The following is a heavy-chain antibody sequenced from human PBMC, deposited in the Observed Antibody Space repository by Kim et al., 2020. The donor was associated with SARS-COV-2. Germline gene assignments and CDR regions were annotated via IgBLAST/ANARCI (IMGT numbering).Heavy chain of an antibody. CDR3: AKDPGRYNWNYAAAGPYYVDY. J-gene: IGHJ4*02. Sequence: GGSLRLSCAASGFTFSSYGMHWVRQAPGKGLEWVAVISYDGSNKYYADSVKGRFTISRDNSKNTLYLQMNSLRAEDTAVYYCAKDPGRYNWNYAAAGPYYVDYWGQGTLVTVSS. D-gene: IGHD1-7*01. V-gene: IGHV3-30*18. CDR2: ISYDGSNK. CDR1: GFTFSSYG.